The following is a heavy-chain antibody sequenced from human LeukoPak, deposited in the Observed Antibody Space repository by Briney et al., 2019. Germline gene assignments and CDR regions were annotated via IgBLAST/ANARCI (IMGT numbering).Heavy chain of an antibody. V-gene: IGHV5-51*01. CDR2: IYPGDSDT. CDR1: GYSFTSYW. D-gene: IGHD6-19*01. CDR3: ARSIASSAWTPGV. Sequence: GESLKISCKGSGYSFTSYWIGWVRQMPGKGLEWMGIIYPGDSDTRYSPSFQGQVTISADKSISTAYLQWSSLKASDTAMYYYARSIASSAWTPGVWGQGTLVTVSS. J-gene: IGHJ4*02.